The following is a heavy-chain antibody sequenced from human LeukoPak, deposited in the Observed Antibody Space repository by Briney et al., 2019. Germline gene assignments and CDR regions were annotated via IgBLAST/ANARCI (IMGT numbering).Heavy chain of an antibody. D-gene: IGHD3-16*01. CDR2: INSDRSIT. V-gene: IGHV3-74*01. CDR1: GFTFTTYW. J-gene: IGHJ4*02. Sequence: PGGSLRLSCAASGFTFTTYWMHWVRQAPGKGLVWVSHINSDRSITSYADSVKGRFTISRDNAQNSLYLQMNGLRVEDTAVYYCTRRLDDWGQGTLVTVSS. CDR3: TRRLDD.